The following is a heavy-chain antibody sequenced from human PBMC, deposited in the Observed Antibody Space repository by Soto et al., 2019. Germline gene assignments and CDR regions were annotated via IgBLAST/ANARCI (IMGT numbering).Heavy chain of an antibody. CDR3: ARVGGSIAVAGMYPSDY. CDR2: IYHSGST. Sequence: QVQLQESGPGLVKPSGTLSLTCAVSGGSISSSNWWSWVRQPPGKGLEWIGEIYHSGSTNYNPSLKSRVTISVDKSKTQFSLKLSSVTAADTAVYYCARVGGSIAVAGMYPSDYWGQGTLVTVSS. V-gene: IGHV4-4*02. D-gene: IGHD6-19*01. J-gene: IGHJ4*02. CDR1: GGSISSSNW.